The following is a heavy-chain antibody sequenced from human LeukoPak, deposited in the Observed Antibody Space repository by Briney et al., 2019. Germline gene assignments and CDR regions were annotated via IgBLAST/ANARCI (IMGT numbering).Heavy chain of an antibody. Sequence: GGSLRLSRAASGFTFNNYVMHWVRQAPGKGLEWVAVMSYDGVNKYDADSVKGRFSISRDNSKNTLYLQMNSLRPEDTAVYYCARDQERYFDWLPRIYYYGMHVWGQGTTVIVSS. V-gene: IGHV3-30*03. CDR3: ARDQERYFDWLPRIYYYGMHV. CDR2: MSYDGVNK. CDR1: GFTFNNYV. D-gene: IGHD3-9*01. J-gene: IGHJ6*02.